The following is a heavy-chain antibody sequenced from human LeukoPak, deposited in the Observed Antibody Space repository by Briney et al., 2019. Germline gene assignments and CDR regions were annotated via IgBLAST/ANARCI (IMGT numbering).Heavy chain of an antibody. CDR3: ARGVVAATFYYYIDV. Sequence: ASVKVSCKPSGYTFTVYYIHWVRQAPRQGLEWMGWINPTSGATNYAQKFQGRVTMTRDTSISTAYMELNRLRSDDTAVYYCARGVVAATFYYYIDVWGKGTTVTVSS. CDR1: GYTFTVYY. CDR2: INPTSGAT. D-gene: IGHD2-15*01. J-gene: IGHJ6*03. V-gene: IGHV1-2*02.